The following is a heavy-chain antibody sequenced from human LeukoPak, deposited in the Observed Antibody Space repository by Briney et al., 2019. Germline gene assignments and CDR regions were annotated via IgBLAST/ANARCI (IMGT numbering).Heavy chain of an antibody. D-gene: IGHD6-13*01. CDR1: GGSISSGGYY. CDR3: AISQDSSSWYNFQH. Sequence: PSETLSLTCTVSGGSISSGGYYWSWIRQHPGTGLEWIGYIYYSGSTYYNPSLKSRVTISVDTSKNQFSLKLSSVTAADTAVYYCAISQDSSSWYNFQHWGQGTLVTVSS. V-gene: IGHV4-31*03. J-gene: IGHJ1*01. CDR2: IYYSGST.